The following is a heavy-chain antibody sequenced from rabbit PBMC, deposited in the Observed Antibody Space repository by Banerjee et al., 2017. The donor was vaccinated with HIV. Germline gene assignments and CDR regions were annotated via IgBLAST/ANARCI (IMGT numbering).Heavy chain of an antibody. Sequence: QEQLEESGGDLVKPEGSLTLTCKASGFDFSSGYDMYWVRQAPGRGLEWIACIGGGTGNHYYANWAKGRFTISKASSTTVTLQMTSLTVADTATYFCVRDRAGGGHLKLWGPGTLVTVS. D-gene: IGHD4-1*01. CDR1: GFDFSSGYD. CDR2: IGGGTGNH. CDR3: VRDRAGGGHLKL. V-gene: IGHV1S45*01. J-gene: IGHJ4*01.